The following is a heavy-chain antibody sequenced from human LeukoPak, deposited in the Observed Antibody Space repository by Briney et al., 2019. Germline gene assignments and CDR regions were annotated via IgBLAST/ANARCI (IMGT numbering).Heavy chain of an antibody. CDR3: AREHPNAEYFQH. CDR2: INPSGGST. CDR1: GYTFTSYY. Sequence: ASVKVSCKAPGYTFTSYYMHWVRQAPGQGLEWMGIINPSGGSTSYAQKFQGRVTMTRDTSTSTVYMELSSLRSEDTAVYYCAREHPNAEYFQHWGQGTLVTVSS. J-gene: IGHJ1*01. V-gene: IGHV1-46*01.